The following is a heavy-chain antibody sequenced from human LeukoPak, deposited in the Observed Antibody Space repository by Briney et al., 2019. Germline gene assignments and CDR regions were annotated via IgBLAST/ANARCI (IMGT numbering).Heavy chain of an antibody. CDR1: GFIFSSTW. V-gene: IGHV3-15*01. Sequence: PGGPLRLSCAASGFIFSSTWMSWVRQAPGRGLEWVGRIKSKTDGGTTDYAAPVKGRFIISRDDSKNTLYLQMNSLKTEDTAVYYCTTAIEDYFDNSGYYYFDYWGQGTLVTVSS. CDR3: TTAIEDYFDNSGYYYFDY. D-gene: IGHD3-22*01. CDR2: IKSKTDGGTT. J-gene: IGHJ4*02.